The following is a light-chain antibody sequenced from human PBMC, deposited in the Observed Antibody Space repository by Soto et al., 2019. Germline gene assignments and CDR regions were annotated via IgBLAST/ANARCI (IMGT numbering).Light chain of an antibody. J-gene: IGLJ2*01. CDR2: DVT. V-gene: IGLV2-23*02. CDR1: SSDVGRYNL. CDR3: CSYARSSTLL. Sequence: QSVLTQPASVSGSPGQSITISCIGSSSDVGRYNLVSWYQQQPGKAPKIMIFDVTKRPSGVSNRFSGSKSGNTASLTISGLQAEDEADYYCCSYARSSTLLFGGGTKLTVL.